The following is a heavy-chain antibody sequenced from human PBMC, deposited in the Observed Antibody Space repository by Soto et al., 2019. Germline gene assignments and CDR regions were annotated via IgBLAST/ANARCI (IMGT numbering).Heavy chain of an antibody. Sequence: EVQLVESGGGLVQPGGSLRLSCAASGFTFSNYWMYWVRQAPGKGLEWVSRINSDGSVSSYADSVKGRLTISRDNVKNTLYLQMDSLRAEDTAVYYCVRGDCVGGTCYSLAGSFYYYMDVWGKGTTVTVFS. CDR3: VRGDCVGGTCYSLAGSFYYYMDV. J-gene: IGHJ6*03. D-gene: IGHD2-15*01. CDR2: INSDGSVS. V-gene: IGHV3-74*02. CDR1: GFTFSNYW.